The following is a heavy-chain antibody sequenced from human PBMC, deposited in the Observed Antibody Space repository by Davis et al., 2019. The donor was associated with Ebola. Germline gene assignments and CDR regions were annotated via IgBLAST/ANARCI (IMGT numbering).Heavy chain of an antibody. D-gene: IGHD3-3*02. CDR1: GGSFSGYY. J-gene: IGHJ6*02. Sequence: GSLRLSCAVYGGSFSGYYWSWIRQPPGKGLEWIGEINHSGSTNYNPSLKSRVTISVDTSKNQFSLKLSSVTAADTAVYYCARAHFWSGYYNYYYGMDVWGQGTTVTVSS. CDR3: ARAHFWSGYYNYYYGMDV. CDR2: INHSGST. V-gene: IGHV4-34*01.